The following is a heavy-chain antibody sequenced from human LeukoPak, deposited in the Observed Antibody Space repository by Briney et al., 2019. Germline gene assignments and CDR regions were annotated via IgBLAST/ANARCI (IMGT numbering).Heavy chain of an antibody. V-gene: IGHV1-18*01. CDR1: GYTFTSYG. Sequence: ASVKVSCKASGYTFTSYGISWVRQAPGQGLEWMGWISAYNGNTNYAQKLQGRVTMTTDTSTSTAYMELRSLRSGDTAVYYCARDNLVPRELVLDYWGQGTLVTVSS. J-gene: IGHJ4*02. CDR2: ISAYNGNT. CDR3: ARDNLVPRELVLDY. D-gene: IGHD6-13*01.